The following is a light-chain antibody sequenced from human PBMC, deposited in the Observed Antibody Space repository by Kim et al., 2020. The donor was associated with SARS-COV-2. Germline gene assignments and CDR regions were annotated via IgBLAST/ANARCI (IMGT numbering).Light chain of an antibody. V-gene: IGKV3-20*01. Sequence: LSPGARATLSCRASQSVSSNYLAWYQQKPGQAPRLLIYGASSRATGIPDRFTGSGSGTDFTLTIIRLEPEDVAVYYCQQYGSTLYTFGQGTKLEI. J-gene: IGKJ2*01. CDR1: QSVSSNY. CDR2: GAS. CDR3: QQYGSTLYT.